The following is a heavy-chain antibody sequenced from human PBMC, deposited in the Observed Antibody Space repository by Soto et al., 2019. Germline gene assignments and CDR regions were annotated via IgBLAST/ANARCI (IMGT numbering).Heavy chain of an antibody. D-gene: IGHD6-19*01. CDR3: ARDTTLLSSAVLYDY. Sequence: SETLSLTCTVSGGSISSSSYYWGWIRQPPGKGLEWIGSIYYSGSTYYNPSLKSRVTISVDTSKNQFSLKLSSVTAADTAVYYCARDTTLLSSAVLYDYWGQGTLVTVSS. CDR2: IYYSGST. J-gene: IGHJ4*02. CDR1: GGSISSSSYY. V-gene: IGHV4-39*01.